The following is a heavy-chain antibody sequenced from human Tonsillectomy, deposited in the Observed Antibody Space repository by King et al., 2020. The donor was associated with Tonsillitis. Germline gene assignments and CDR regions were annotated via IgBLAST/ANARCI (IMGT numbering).Heavy chain of an antibody. J-gene: IGHJ5*02. CDR2: ISYDGKAK. D-gene: IGHD6-13*01. Sequence: VQLVESGGGVVKPGRSLRLSCAASGFTINNYAMNWVRQAPGKGLEWVAVISYDGKAKSYAKSVKGRFTISRDNSENTIYLQMNSLRPEDTAVYYCARDVGPGVAAAGTLDPWGQGTLVTVSS. CDR3: ARDVGPGVAAAGTLDP. CDR1: GFTINNYA. V-gene: IGHV3-30*04.